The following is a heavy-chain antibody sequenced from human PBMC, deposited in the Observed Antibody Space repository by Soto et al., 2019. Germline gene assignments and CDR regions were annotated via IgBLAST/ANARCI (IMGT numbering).Heavy chain of an antibody. CDR1: GGSISSYY. V-gene: IGHV4-59*01. Sequence: ASETLSLTCTVSGGSISSYYCSWIRQPPGKGLEWIGYIYYSGNTNYNPSLKSRVTISVDTSKNHFSLKLSSVTAADTAVYYCARDGRFVFDYWGQGTLVTVSS. CDR3: ARDGRFVFDY. CDR2: IYYSGNT. J-gene: IGHJ4*02.